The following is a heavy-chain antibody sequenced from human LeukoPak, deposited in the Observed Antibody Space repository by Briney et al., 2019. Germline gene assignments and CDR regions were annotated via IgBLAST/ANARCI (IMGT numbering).Heavy chain of an antibody. Sequence: SETLSLTCTVSGGSISSYYWSWIRQPPGKGLEWIGYIYYSGTTNYNPSLKSRVTISVDTSKNQFSLKLSSVTAADTAVYYCARLGYCSGGSCYFFDYWGQGTLVTVSS. V-gene: IGHV4-59*08. J-gene: IGHJ4*02. CDR2: IYYSGTT. CDR1: GGSISSYY. D-gene: IGHD2-15*01. CDR3: ARLGYCSGGSCYFFDY.